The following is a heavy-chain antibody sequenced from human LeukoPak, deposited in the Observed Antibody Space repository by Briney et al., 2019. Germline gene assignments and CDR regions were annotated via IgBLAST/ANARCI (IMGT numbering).Heavy chain of an antibody. CDR1: GYTLTELS. CDR3: LGYCSGGSCYGVDY. J-gene: IGHJ4*02. CDR2: FDPEDGET. D-gene: IGHD2-15*01. Sequence: GASVKVSCKVSGYTLTELSMHWVRQAPGKGLEWMGGFDPEDGETIYAQKFQGRVTMTEDTSTDTAYMELSSLRSEDTAVYYCLGYCSGGSCYGVDYWGQGTLVTVSS. V-gene: IGHV1-24*01.